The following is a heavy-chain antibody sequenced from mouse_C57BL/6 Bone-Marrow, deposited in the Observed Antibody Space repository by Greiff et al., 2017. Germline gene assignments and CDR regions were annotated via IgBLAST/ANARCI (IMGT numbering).Heavy chain of an antibody. V-gene: IGHV5-4*01. Sequence: EVKLMESGGGLVKPGGSLKLSCAASGFTFSSYAMSRVRQTPEKRLEWVATISDGGSYTYYPDNVKGRFTISRDNAKNNLYLQMSHLKSEDTAMYYCARDREVYYGSSYLWYFDVWGTGTTVTVSS. J-gene: IGHJ1*03. CDR2: ISDGGSYT. CDR1: GFTFSSYA. D-gene: IGHD1-1*01. CDR3: ARDREVYYGSSYLWYFDV.